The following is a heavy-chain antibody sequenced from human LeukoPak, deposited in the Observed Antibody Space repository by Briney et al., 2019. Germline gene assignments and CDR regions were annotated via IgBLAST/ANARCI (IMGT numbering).Heavy chain of an antibody. D-gene: IGHD2-21*02. CDR1: GFTFDDYA. V-gene: IGHV3-9*01. J-gene: IGHJ5*02. CDR2: ISWNSGSI. Sequence: PGGSLRLSCAASGFTFDDYAMHWVRQAPGKGLEWVSGISWNSGSIGYADSVKGRFTISRDNSKNTLYLQMNSLRAEDTAVYYCARDAVVTAISQYNWFDPWGQGTLVTVSS. CDR3: ARDAVVTAISQYNWFDP.